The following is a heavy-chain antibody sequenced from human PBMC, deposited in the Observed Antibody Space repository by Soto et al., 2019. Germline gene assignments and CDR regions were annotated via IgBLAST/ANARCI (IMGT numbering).Heavy chain of an antibody. J-gene: IGHJ6*02. CDR1: GGSISSSSYY. V-gene: IGHV4-39*01. CDR2: IYYSGST. Sequence: ETLSLTFTVCGGSISSSSYYWGWIRQPPGKGLEWIGSIYYSGSTYYNPSLKSRVTISVDTSKNQFSLKLSSVTAADTAVYYCATRTGSILTGYGMDVWGQGTTVTVSS. D-gene: IGHD3-9*01. CDR3: ATRTGSILTGYGMDV.